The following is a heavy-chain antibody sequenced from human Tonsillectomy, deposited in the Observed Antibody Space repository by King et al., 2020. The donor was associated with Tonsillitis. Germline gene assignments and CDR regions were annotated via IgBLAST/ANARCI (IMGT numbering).Heavy chain of an antibody. CDR3: SKDGALCSGGSCNHLNYYYYYGMDV. J-gene: IGHJ6*02. CDR1: GFTFSSYA. V-gene: IGHV3-30*18. CDR2: ISYDGSNK. Sequence: HVQLVESGGGVVQPGRSLRLSCAASGFTFSSYAMHWVRQAPGKGLEWVALISYDGSNKFYADSVKGRFTISRDNSKNTLYLQMNSLRAEDTAVYYCSKDGALCSGGSCNHLNYYYYYGMDVWGQGTTVTVSS. D-gene: IGHD2-15*01.